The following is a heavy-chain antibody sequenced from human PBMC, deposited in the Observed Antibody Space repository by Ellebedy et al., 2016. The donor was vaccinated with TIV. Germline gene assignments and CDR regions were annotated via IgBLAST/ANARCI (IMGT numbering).Heavy chain of an antibody. CDR2: TNHDDYT. Sequence: MPSETLSLTCTVSGGTIDTYYWVWVRQPAGRGLQWIGRTNHDDYTNYNPSLKSRVSISVDVSRNQVFLRLTSVTAADTAVYYCARGAVGLFYGMDVWGQGTKVTVS. J-gene: IGHJ6*02. V-gene: IGHV4-4*07. CDR1: GGTIDTYY. D-gene: IGHD3/OR15-3a*01. CDR3: ARGAVGLFYGMDV.